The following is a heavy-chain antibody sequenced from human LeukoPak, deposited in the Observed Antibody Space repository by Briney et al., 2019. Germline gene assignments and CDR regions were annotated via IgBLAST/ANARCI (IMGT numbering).Heavy chain of an antibody. D-gene: IGHD2-15*01. V-gene: IGHV3-33*01. CDR1: GFTFSSYG. J-gene: IGHJ6*03. CDR3: ARDSGDCSGGSCRNRYYYYYMDV. CDR2: IWYDGSNK. Sequence: GGSLRLSCAASGFTFSSYGMHWVRQAPGKGLEWVAVIWYDGSNKYYADSVKGRFTISRDNSKNTLYLQMNSLRAEDTAVYYCARDSGDCSGGSCRNRYYYYYMDVWDKGTTVTVSS.